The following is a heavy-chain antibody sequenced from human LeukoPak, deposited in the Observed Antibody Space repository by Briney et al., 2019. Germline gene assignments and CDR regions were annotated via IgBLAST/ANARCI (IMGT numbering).Heavy chain of an antibody. V-gene: IGHV4-30-4*07. CDR2: TNYSGTT. CDR1: GGSISSGGYS. J-gene: IGHJ3*02. Sequence: PSQTLSLTCAVSGGSISSGGYSRRWLRQPPGKGVVWIGYTNYSGTTYYNTSLRRRATTSVTTSKTQFSLKLSSWTAADTAVYYCARDAAVAAFDASDISGEGTMVTPSS. D-gene: IGHD6-19*01. CDR3: ARDAAVAAFDASDI.